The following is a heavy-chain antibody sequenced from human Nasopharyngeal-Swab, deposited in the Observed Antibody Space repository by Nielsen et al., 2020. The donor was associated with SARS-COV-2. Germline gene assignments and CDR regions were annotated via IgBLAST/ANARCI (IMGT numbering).Heavy chain of an antibody. J-gene: IGHJ6*03. CDR1: GFTFSSYS. CDR3: ARDRWLVQDSYFYMDV. D-gene: IGHD6-19*01. Sequence: GGSLRLSCAASGFTFSSYSMNWVRQAPGKGLEWLSYISASSIGGSSSVIYYADSVKGRFTTSRDSAKNSMYLEMNSLRAEDTAVYYCARDRWLVQDSYFYMDVWGKGTTVTVSS. CDR2: ISASSIGGSSSVI. V-gene: IGHV3-48*04.